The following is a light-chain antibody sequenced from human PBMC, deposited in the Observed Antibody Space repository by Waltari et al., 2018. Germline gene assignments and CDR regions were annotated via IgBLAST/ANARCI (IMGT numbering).Light chain of an antibody. CDR1: QGISSY. J-gene: IGKJ2*01. CDR3: LQHKSYPYT. Sequence: DIQMTQSPSSLSASVGDTVTITCRASQGISSYLNWFQQKPGKAPKLLMYAATTLQSGVPSRFSGSGSGTDFTLTISSLQPEDFAVYYCLQHKSYPYTFGQGTKLEI. V-gene: IGKV1-17*01. CDR2: AAT.